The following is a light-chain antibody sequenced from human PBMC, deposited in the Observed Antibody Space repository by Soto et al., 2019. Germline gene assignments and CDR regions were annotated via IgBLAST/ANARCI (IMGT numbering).Light chain of an antibody. Sequence: QSALTQPASVSGSPGQSITISCTGTSSDVGGYNYVSWYQQHPGKAPKLLIYEVNNRPSGVSDRFSGSKSGNTASLTISGLQAEDEADYHCSSFTSTSTQVLGGGTKLTVL. V-gene: IGLV2-14*01. J-gene: IGLJ3*02. CDR2: EVN. CDR3: SSFTSTSTQV. CDR1: SSDVGGYNY.